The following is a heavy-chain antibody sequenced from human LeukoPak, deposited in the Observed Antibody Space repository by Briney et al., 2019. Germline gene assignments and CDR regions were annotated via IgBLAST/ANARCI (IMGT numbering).Heavy chain of an antibody. CDR2: ISYDGSNK. Sequence: PGRSLRLSCAASGFTFSSYAMHWVRQAPGKGLEWVAVISYDGSNKYYADSVKGRFTISRDNSKNTLYLQMNSLRAEDTAVYYCARELTGTTIESDALDIWGQGTMVTVSS. CDR1: GFTFSSYA. D-gene: IGHD1-20*01. V-gene: IGHV3-30*04. CDR3: ARELTGTTIESDALDI. J-gene: IGHJ3*02.